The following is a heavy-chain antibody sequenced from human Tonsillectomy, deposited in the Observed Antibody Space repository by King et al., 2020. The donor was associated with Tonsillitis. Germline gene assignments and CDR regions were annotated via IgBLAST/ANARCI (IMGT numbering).Heavy chain of an antibody. CDR2: INHSGST. Sequence: QVQLQQWGAGLLKPSETLSLTCAVYGGSFSGYYWSWIRQPPGKGLEWIGEINHSGSTNYNPSLKSRVTISVDTSKNQFSLKLSSATAADTAVYYCARFPLELLGGAFDIWGQRTMVAVSS. CDR1: GGSFSGYY. D-gene: IGHD6-19*01. V-gene: IGHV4-34*01. J-gene: IGHJ3*02. CDR3: ARFPLELLGGAFDI.